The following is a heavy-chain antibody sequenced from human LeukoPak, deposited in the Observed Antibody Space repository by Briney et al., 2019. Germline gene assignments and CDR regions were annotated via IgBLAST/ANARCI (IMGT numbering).Heavy chain of an antibody. CDR2: ISSSSSYI. D-gene: IGHD3-16*02. V-gene: IGHV3-21*01. CDR3: ARAFFRLGELSLYRYNWFDP. Sequence: PGGSLRLSCAASGFTFSSYSMNWVRQAPGKGLEWVSSISSSSSYIYYADSVKGRFTISRDNAKNSLYLQMNSLRAEDTAVYYCARAFFRLGELSLYRYNWFDPWDQGTLVTVSS. J-gene: IGHJ5*02. CDR1: GFTFSSYS.